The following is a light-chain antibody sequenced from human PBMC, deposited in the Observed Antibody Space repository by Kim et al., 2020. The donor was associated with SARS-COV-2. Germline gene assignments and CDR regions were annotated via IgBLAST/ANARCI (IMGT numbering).Light chain of an antibody. CDR3: NSRDSSGDHRGV. CDR1: SLRSYY. J-gene: IGLJ3*02. V-gene: IGLV3-19*01. CDR2: GKN. Sequence: SSELTQDPAVSVALGQTVRITCQGDSLRSYYASWYQQKPGQAPVLVIYGKNNRPSGIPDRFSGPSSGNTASLTITGAQAEDEADYYCNSRDSSGDHRGVF.